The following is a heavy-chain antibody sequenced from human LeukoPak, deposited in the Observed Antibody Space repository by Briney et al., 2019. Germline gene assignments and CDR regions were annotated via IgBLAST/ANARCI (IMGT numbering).Heavy chain of an antibody. D-gene: IGHD3-3*01. J-gene: IGHJ6*03. CDR1: GYTFTSYG. CDR2: ISAYNGNT. V-gene: IGHV1-18*01. Sequence: ASVKVSCKASGYTFTSYGISWVRQAPGQGLEWMGWISAYNGNTNYAQKLQGRVTMTTDTSTSTAYMELRSLRSDDTAVYYCARESGNYDFWSGHIPYYYYYYMDVWGKGTTVTVSS. CDR3: ARESGNYDFWSGHIPYYYYYYMDV.